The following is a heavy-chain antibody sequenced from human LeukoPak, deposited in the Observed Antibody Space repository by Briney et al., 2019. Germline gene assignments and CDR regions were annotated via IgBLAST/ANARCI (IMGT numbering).Heavy chain of an antibody. V-gene: IGHV4-34*01. CDR3: AGDADTAMVFDY. CDR1: GGSFSGYY. J-gene: IGHJ4*02. D-gene: IGHD5-18*01. CDR2: INHSGST. Sequence: PSETLSLTCAVYGGSFSGYYWSWIRQPPGKGMEWIGEINHSGSTNYNPSLKSRVTISVDTSKNQFSLKLSSVTAADTAVYYCAGDADTAMVFDYWGQGTLVTVSS.